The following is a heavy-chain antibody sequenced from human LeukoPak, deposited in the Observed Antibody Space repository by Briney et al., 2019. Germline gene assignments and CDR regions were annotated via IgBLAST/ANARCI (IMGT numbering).Heavy chain of an antibody. V-gene: IGHV4-4*07. Sequence: SETLSLTCAVYGGSFSGYYWSWIRQPAGKGLEWIGIIYPSGSTNYNPSLKSRVTMSVDTSKNQFSLKLSSVTAADTGMYYCAKDLAVHPYNWFDPWGQGTLVTVSS. CDR1: GGSFSGYY. CDR2: IYPSGST. D-gene: IGHD3-3*02. CDR3: AKDLAVHPYNWFDP. J-gene: IGHJ5*02.